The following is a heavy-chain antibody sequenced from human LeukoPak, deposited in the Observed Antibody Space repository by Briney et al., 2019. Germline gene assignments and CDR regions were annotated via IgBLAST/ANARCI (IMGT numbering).Heavy chain of an antibody. CDR1: GFTFSSYA. J-gene: IGHJ4*02. Sequence: GGSLRLSCAASGFTFSSYAMHWVRQAPGKGLEWVAVISYDGSNKYYADSVKGRFTISRDNSKNTLYLQMNSLRAEDTAVYYCARKPTISRYYYDSSGYLDYWGQGTLVTVSS. CDR3: ARKPTISRYYYDSSGYLDY. D-gene: IGHD3-22*01. CDR2: ISYDGSNK. V-gene: IGHV3-30*04.